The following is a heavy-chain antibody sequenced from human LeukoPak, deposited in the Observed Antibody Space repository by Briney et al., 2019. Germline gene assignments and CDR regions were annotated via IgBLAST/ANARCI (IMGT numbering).Heavy chain of an antibody. D-gene: IGHD1-26*01. V-gene: IGHV4-4*07. CDR3: ARGAVGHTPYYFEY. CDR2: FYRGDA. J-gene: IGHJ4*02. Sequence: SETLSLTCSVSGGSISSDYWSWIRQSPGKGLERIGRFYRGDAHYNPSLQSRVTVSIDTAKNQVSLRLSSVTAADSAVYYCARGAVGHTPYYFEYWGQGTLVTVSS. CDR1: GGSISSDY.